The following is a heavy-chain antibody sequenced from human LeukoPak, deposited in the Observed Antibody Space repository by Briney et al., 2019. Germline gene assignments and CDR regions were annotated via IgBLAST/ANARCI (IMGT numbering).Heavy chain of an antibody. CDR2: IYTSGST. J-gene: IGHJ5*02. V-gene: IGHV4-4*07. Sequence: ETLSLTCTVSGGSISSYYWSWIRQPAGKGLEWIGRIYTSGSTYYNPSLESRVTISVDTSKNQFSLKLSSVTAADTAVYYCARRPVSEYCSGGSCYSHNWFDPWGQGTLVTVSS. D-gene: IGHD2-15*01. CDR1: GGSISSYY. CDR3: ARRPVSEYCSGGSCYSHNWFDP.